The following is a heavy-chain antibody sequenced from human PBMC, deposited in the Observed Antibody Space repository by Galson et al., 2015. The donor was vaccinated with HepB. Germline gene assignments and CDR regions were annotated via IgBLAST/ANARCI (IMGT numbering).Heavy chain of an antibody. Sequence: SVKVSCKVSGYTLTELSMHWVRQAPGKGLEWMGGFDPEDGETIYAQKFRGRVTMTEDTSTDTAYMELSSLRSEDTAVYYCASKASVRGVINFDYWGQGTLVTVSS. CDR3: ASKASVRGVINFDY. J-gene: IGHJ4*02. CDR1: GYTLTELS. D-gene: IGHD3-10*01. CDR2: FDPEDGET. V-gene: IGHV1-24*01.